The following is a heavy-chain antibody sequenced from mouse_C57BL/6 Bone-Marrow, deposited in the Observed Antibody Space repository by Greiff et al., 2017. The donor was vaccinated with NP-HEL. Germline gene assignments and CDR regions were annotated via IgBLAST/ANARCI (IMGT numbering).Heavy chain of an antibody. CDR1: GYTFTSYW. CDR3: ARPGATVVGY. Sequence: QVQLQQPGAELVKPGASVKLSCKASGYTFTSYWMHWVKQRPGQGLEWIGMIHPNSGSTNYNKKFKSKTTLTVDKSSSTAYMQLSSLTSEESAVYYCARPGATVVGYWGQGTTLTVSS. J-gene: IGHJ2*01. CDR2: IHPNSGST. V-gene: IGHV1-64*01. D-gene: IGHD1-1*01.